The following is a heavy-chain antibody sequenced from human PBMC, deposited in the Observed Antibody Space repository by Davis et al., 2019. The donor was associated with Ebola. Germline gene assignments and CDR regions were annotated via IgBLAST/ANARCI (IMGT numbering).Heavy chain of an antibody. CDR2: TDNTGGT. CDR1: GETITTKNW. D-gene: IGHD1-14*01. J-gene: IGHJ4*02. CDR3: AILPHTNRLDYFDY. V-gene: IGHV4-4*02. Sequence: PSETLSLTCAVSGETITTKNWWSWVRQPPGKGLEWIGQTDNTGGTQYNPSLKSRVTISVDKSKNQLSLRLESVTASDTAVYYCAILPHTNRLDYFDYWGQGTLVTVSS.